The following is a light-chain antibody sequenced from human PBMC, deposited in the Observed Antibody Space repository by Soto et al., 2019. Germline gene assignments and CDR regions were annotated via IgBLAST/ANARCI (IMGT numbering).Light chain of an antibody. V-gene: IGKV3-20*01. J-gene: IGKJ1*01. CDR1: QSVSSSY. Sequence: EIVLTQSPGTLSLYPGERATLSCRASQSVSSSYLAWYQQKPGQAPRLLIYGASSRATGIPDRFSGSGSGTDFTLTISRLEPEDVAVYYCQQYGSSPWTFGQGTKVDIK. CDR2: GAS. CDR3: QQYGSSPWT.